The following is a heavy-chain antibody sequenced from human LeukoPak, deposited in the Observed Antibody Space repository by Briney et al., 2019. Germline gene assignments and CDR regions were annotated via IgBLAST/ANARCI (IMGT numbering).Heavy chain of an antibody. CDR3: ARYGGPPYDSSCYYYDY. J-gene: IGHJ4*02. V-gene: IGHV4-59*08. D-gene: IGHD3-22*01. CDR2: IYYSGGT. Sequence: PSGTLCLTRAVSGGSISRYYRSWIRQPPRKGLEWIGDIYYSGGTNYNPPLTSRETISEDTSKNHCSLKLSSVTAADTAVYYCARYGGPPYDSSCYYYDYWGQGTLVTVSS. CDR1: GGSISRYY.